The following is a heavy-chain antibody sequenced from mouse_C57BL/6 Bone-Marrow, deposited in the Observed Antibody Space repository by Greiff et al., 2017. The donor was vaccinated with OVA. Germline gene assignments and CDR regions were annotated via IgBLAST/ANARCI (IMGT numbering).Heavy chain of an antibody. Sequence: EVKVVESGGGLVQPGGSLKLSCAASGFTFSDYYMYWVRQTPEKRLEWVAYISNGGGSTYYPDTVKGRFTISRDNAKNTLYLQMSRLKSEDTAMYYCARQGYYGNYVAMDYWGQGTSVTVSS. D-gene: IGHD2-1*01. CDR3: ARQGYYGNYVAMDY. J-gene: IGHJ4*01. CDR1: GFTFSDYY. V-gene: IGHV5-12*01. CDR2: ISNGGGST.